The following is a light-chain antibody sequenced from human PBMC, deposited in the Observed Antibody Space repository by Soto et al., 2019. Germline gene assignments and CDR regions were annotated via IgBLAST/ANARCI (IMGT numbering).Light chain of an antibody. Sequence: QAVVTQEPSLTVSPGGTVTLTCASSTGAVTSGYYPNWFQQKPGQAPRPLIYSTSNKHSWTPARFSGSLLGGKAALTMSGLQPEDEAEYYCLLYYGGAQPWVFGGGTKLTVL. V-gene: IGLV7-43*01. CDR3: LLYYGGAQPWV. CDR2: STS. CDR1: TGAVTSGYY. J-gene: IGLJ3*02.